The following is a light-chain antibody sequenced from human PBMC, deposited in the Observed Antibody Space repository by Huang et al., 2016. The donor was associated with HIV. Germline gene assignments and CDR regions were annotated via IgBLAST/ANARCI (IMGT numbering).Light chain of an antibody. CDR3: QQYGTSWA. CDR1: QSVASD. J-gene: IGKJ1*01. CDR2: GAS. Sequence: ESVLTQSPGTLSLSPGERATLSCRASQSVASDLAWYQHKPGQAPRLLIYGASSRATGIQDRVSGGGSETDFTLTINRLEPEDFAVYYCQQYGTSWAFGQGTKVEI. V-gene: IGKV3-20*01.